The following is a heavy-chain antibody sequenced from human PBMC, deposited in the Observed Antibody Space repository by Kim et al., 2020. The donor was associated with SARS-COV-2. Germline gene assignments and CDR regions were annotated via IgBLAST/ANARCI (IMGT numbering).Heavy chain of an antibody. V-gene: IGHV3-30*04. CDR3: ARGVKTTVTSLYYYYGM. Sequence: GGSLRLSCAASGFTFSSYAMHWVRQAPGKVLEWVAVISYDGSNKYYADSVKGRFTISRDNSKNTLYLQMNSLRAEDTAVYYCARGVKTTVTSLYYYYGM. J-gene: IGHJ6*01. CDR2: ISYDGSNK. D-gene: IGHD4-17*01. CDR1: GFTFSSYA.